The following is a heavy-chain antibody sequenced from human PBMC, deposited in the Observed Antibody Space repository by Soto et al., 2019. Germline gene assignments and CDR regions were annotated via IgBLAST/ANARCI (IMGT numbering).Heavy chain of an antibody. V-gene: IGHV1-58*01. CDR1: GFTFSDSA. CDR2: IVVGNGNT. Sequence: SVKVSCKASGFTFSDSAVQWVRQARGQPLEWIGYIVVGNGNTNFAQRFQERVTFSSDKSRGTAYMELRSLRSEDTAVYYCAATTHYDFWSGYSTVVASDIWGKGTKVTVSS. D-gene: IGHD3-3*01. CDR3: AATTHYDFWSGYSTVVASDI. J-gene: IGHJ3*02.